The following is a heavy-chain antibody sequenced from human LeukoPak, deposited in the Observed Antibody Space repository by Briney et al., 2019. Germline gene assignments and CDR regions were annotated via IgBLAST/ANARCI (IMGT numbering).Heavy chain of an antibody. CDR3: ARDYDSSAGDAFDI. CDR2: IYHSGST. V-gene: IGHV4-38-2*02. J-gene: IGHJ3*02. CDR1: GYSISSGYY. Sequence: SETLSLTCTVSGYSISSGYYWGWIRQPPGKGLEWIGSIYHSGSTYYNPSLKSRVTISVDTSKNQFSLKLSSVTAADTAVYYCARDYDSSAGDAFDIWGQGTMVTVSS. D-gene: IGHD3-22*01.